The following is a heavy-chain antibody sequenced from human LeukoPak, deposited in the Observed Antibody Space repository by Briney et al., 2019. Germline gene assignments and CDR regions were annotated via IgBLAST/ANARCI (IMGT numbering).Heavy chain of an antibody. J-gene: IGHJ3*02. CDR1: GFTFSSYA. CDR3: AREIVVVPAYAFVI. V-gene: IGHV3-64*01. D-gene: IGHD2-2*01. Sequence: SGGSLRLSCAASGFTFSSYAMHWVRQAPGKGLEYVSAISSNGGSTYYANSVKGRFTISRDNSKNTLYLQMGSLRAEDMAVYYCAREIVVVPAYAFVIWGQGTMVTVSS. CDR2: ISSNGGST.